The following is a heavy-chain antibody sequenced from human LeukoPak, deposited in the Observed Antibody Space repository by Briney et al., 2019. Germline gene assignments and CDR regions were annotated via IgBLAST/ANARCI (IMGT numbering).Heavy chain of an antibody. J-gene: IGHJ5*02. CDR1: GGTFSSYA. D-gene: IGHD2-2*01. CDR2: IIPIFGTA. CDR3: ARVGIVVVPAAGWFDT. V-gene: IGHV1-69*01. Sequence: ASVKVSCKASGGTFSSYAISWVRQAPGQGLEWLGGIIPIFGTANYAQKFQGRVTITADESTSTPYMELSSLRSEDTAVYYCARVGIVVVPAAGWFDTCGQGTLVIVS.